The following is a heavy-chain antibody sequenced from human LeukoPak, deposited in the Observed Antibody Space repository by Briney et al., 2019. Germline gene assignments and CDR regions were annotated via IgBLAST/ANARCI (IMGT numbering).Heavy chain of an antibody. CDR3: ARGAGTTGY. CDR2: IYHSGST. D-gene: IGHD1-14*01. V-gene: IGHV4-30-2*01. Sequence: SETLSLTCAVSGGSISSGGYSWSWIRQPPGKGLEWIGYIYHSGSTYYNPSLKSRVTTSVDTSKNQFSLKLSSVTAADTAVYYCARGAGTTGYWGQGTLVTVSS. CDR1: GGSISSGGYS. J-gene: IGHJ4*02.